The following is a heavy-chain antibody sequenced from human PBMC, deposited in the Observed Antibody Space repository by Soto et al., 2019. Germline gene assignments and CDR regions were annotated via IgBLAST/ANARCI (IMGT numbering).Heavy chain of an antibody. Sequence: GESLKISCNASGYNFISDWVAWVRQVPGKGLEWMGIIYPGDSDATYSPSFEGQVTFSVDKSITTAYLQWISLKDSDTAIYYCARQAYYGSGTYYSDYWGQGTQVTVSS. CDR1: GYNFISDW. D-gene: IGHD3-10*01. CDR3: ARQAYYGSGTYYSDY. J-gene: IGHJ4*02. CDR2: IYPGDSDA. V-gene: IGHV5-51*01.